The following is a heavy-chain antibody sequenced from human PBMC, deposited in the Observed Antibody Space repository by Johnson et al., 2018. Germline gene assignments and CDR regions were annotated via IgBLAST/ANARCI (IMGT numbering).Heavy chain of an antibody. D-gene: IGHD6-19*01. Sequence: QVQLVESGGGVVQPGRSLRLSCAASGFTFSSYGMHWVRQAPGKGLEWVAVIWYDGSNKYYADSVKGRFTISRDNAKSSFYLQMNSLRAEDTAVYYCARVGAVGPPVDNWFDPWGQ. J-gene: IGHJ5*02. CDR3: ARVGAVGPPVDNWFDP. V-gene: IGHV3-33*01. CDR1: GFTFSSYG. CDR2: IWYDGSNK.